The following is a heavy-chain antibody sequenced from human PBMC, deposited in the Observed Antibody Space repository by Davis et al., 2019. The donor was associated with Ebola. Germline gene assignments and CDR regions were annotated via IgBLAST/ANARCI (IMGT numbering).Heavy chain of an antibody. CDR2: INPHNNNT. CDR3: ARGIDTIYYYGMDV. Sequence: ASVKVSCKASGYTFTNYGITWVRQAPGQGLEWMGWINPHNNNTNYAQNVQGRVTMITDTSTSTAYMEVGSLRSDDTAVYYCARGIDTIYYYGMDVWGKGTTVTVSS. J-gene: IGHJ6*04. CDR1: GYTFTNYG. V-gene: IGHV1-18*04. D-gene: IGHD3-3*01.